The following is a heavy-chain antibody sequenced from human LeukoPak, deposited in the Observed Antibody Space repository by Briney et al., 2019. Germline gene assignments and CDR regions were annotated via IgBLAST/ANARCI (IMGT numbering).Heavy chain of an antibody. CDR2: IRYDGSNK. CDR1: GFTFSSYT. Sequence: GGSLRLSCTASGFTFSSYTMHWVRRAPGKGLEWVAFIRYDGSNKYYADSVKGRFTISRDNSKNTLYLQMNSPRAEDTAVYYCVPSPYYDILTGYYTWGQGTLVTVSS. J-gene: IGHJ5*02. CDR3: VPSPYYDILTGYYT. V-gene: IGHV3-30*02. D-gene: IGHD3-9*01.